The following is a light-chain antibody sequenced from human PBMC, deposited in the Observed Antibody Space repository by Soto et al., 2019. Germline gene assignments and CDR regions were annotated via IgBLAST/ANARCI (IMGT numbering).Light chain of an antibody. CDR2: WAS. CDR3: QQYYSTPWT. CDR1: QSVLYRSNNHNY. Sequence: DIVMTQSPDSLAVSLGERATINCKSSQSVLYRSNNHNYLAWYQQKPGHPPRLLISWASTRESGVPDRFSGSGSGTDFTLTISSLQAEDVAVYYCQQYYSTPWTFGQGTKVEIK. V-gene: IGKV4-1*01. J-gene: IGKJ1*01.